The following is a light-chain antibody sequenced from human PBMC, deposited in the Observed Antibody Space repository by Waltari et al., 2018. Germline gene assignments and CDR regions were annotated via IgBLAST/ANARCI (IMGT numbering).Light chain of an antibody. CDR3: QHYDNLLLT. J-gene: IGKJ4*01. CDR1: QDIANY. V-gene: IGKV1-33*01. Sequence: DIQMTQSPSSLSASVGDRVTISCQESQDIANYLNWYQQKPGKAPKLLIYLASNLETGVPSRFSGSGSGAYFTFTTSSLQPEDIATYYCQHYDNLLLTFGGGTKVEIK. CDR2: LAS.